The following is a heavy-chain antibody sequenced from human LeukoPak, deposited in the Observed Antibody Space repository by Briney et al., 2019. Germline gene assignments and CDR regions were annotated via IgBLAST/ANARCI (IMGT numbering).Heavy chain of an antibody. CDR2: IGGGGTST. Sequence: HGGSLRLSCAASGFTFSSYAMSWVRQAPGKGLEWVSAIGGGGTSTYYADSVKGRFTISRDNSKNTLYLQMNSLRAEDTAVYYCAKARGYFDSTAYRYFDYWGQGTLVTVSS. CDR1: GFTFSSYA. V-gene: IGHV3-23*01. D-gene: IGHD3-22*01. CDR3: AKARGYFDSTAYRYFDY. J-gene: IGHJ4*02.